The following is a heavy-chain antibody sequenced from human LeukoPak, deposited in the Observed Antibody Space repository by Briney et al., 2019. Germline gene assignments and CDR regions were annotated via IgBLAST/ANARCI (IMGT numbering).Heavy chain of an antibody. CDR1: GFSFSSYA. CDR3: ANSYSSGSFDY. J-gene: IGHJ4*02. Sequence: GGSLRLSCAASGFSFSSYAMSWVRQAPGKGLEWVSAISGSGGSTYYADSVKGRFAISRDNSKNTLYLQMNSLRAEDTAVYYCANSYSSGSFDYWGQGTLVTVSS. D-gene: IGHD6-19*01. CDR2: ISGSGGST. V-gene: IGHV3-23*01.